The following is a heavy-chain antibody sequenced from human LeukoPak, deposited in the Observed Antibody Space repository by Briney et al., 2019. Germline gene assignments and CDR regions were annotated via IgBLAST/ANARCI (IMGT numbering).Heavy chain of an antibody. CDR3: ARHSAKPGYCSGGSCYSGYNWFDP. Sequence: SETLSLTCAVYGGSFSGYYWSWIRQPPGKGLEWIGEINHSGSTNYNPSLKSRVTISVDTSKNQFSLKLSSVTAADTAVYYCARHSAKPGYCSGGSCYSGYNWFDPWGQGTLVTVSS. CDR2: INHSGST. V-gene: IGHV4-34*01. J-gene: IGHJ5*02. CDR1: GGSFSGYY. D-gene: IGHD2-15*01.